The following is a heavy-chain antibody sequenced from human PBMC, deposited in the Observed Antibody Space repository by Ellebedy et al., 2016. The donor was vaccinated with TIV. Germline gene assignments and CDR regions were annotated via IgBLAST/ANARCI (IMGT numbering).Heavy chain of an antibody. CDR3: AGKAPQFQFDY. D-gene: IGHD4-23*01. CDR2: ISSDSSKI. CDR1: GFTFIYYS. V-gene: IGHV3-48*04. Sequence: PGGSLRLSCAASGFTFIYYSMNWVRQAPGKGLEWISYISSDSSKIVYADSVKGRFTVSRDNARNSLFQQMNSLRVEDTAVYYCAGKAPQFQFDYWGQGTLVTVSS. J-gene: IGHJ4*02.